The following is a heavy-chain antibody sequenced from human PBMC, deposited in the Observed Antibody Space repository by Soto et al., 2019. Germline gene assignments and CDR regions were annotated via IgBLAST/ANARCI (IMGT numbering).Heavy chain of an antibody. V-gene: IGHV3-64D*06. Sequence: PGGSLRLSCSASGFTFSSYAMHWVRQAPGKGLEYVSGVRGNGDPPFYADSVKGRFTISRDNSKNTLYLQMSGRSADDTAVYYCVKSRGGNNFDFFDWGQGALLTVSS. D-gene: IGHD5-12*01. J-gene: IGHJ4*02. CDR1: GFTFSSYA. CDR3: VKSRGGNNFDFFD. CDR2: VRGNGDPP.